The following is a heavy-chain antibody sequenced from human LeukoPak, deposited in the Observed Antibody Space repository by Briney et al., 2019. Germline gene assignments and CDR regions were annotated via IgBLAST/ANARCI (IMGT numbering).Heavy chain of an antibody. Sequence: PSETLSLTCTVSGYSISSGYYWGWIRQPPGKGLEWIGSIYHSGSTYYNPSLKSRVIISVDTSKNQFSLKLSSVTAADTAVYYCARDTGIQLWLHYFDYWGQGTLVTVSS. CDR1: GYSISSGYY. CDR2: IYHSGST. J-gene: IGHJ4*02. V-gene: IGHV4-38-2*02. CDR3: ARDTGIQLWLHYFDY. D-gene: IGHD5-18*01.